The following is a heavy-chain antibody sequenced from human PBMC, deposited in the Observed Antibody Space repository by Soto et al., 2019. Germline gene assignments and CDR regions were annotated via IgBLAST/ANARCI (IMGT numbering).Heavy chain of an antibody. CDR3: ARGTGNMARAVVMD. Sequence: QVQLQESGPGLVKPSQTLSLTCTVSGDSISSGDYYWSWIRQPPGRGLEWIGYIFYTGSTYYNPSLRSRVIISVDKSKNQFSLKLSSVSAADTAVYYCARGTGNMARAVVMDWGQGTLITVSS. J-gene: IGHJ4*02. D-gene: IGHD3-10*01. V-gene: IGHV4-30-4*01. CDR2: IFYTGST. CDR1: GDSISSGDYY.